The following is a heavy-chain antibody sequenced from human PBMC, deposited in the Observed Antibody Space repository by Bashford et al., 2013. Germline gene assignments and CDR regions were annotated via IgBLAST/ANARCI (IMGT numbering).Heavy chain of an antibody. J-gene: IGHJ4*02. CDR3: ARLLYDRSGYYYFDY. CDR2: IYYSGST. CDR1: GGSISSSSYY. D-gene: IGHD3-22*01. V-gene: IGHV4-39*01. Sequence: SETLSLTCTVSGGSISSSSYYWGWIRQPPGKGLEWIGSIYYSGSTYYNPSLKSRFTTSVDTSKNQFSLKLSSVTAADTAVYYCARLLYDRSGYYYFDYWAREPWSPSPQ.